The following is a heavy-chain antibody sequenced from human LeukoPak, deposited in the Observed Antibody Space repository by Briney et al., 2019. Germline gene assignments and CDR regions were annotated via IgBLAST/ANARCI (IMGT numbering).Heavy chain of an antibody. V-gene: IGHV3-30*04. CDR2: ISYDGSNK. J-gene: IGHJ4*02. CDR1: GFTFSSYA. D-gene: IGHD3-10*01. Sequence: SGRSLRLSCAASGFTFSSYAMHWVRQAPGKGLEWVAVISYDGSNKYYADSVKGRFTISRDNSKNTLYLQMNSLRAEGTAVYYCARDYYGSGRTPPPFHWGQGTLVTVSS. CDR3: ARDYYGSGRTPPPFH.